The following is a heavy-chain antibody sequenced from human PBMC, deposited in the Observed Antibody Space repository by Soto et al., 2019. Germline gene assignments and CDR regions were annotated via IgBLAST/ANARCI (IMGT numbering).Heavy chain of an antibody. V-gene: IGHV4-34*01. CDR1: GGSFSGYY. J-gene: IGHJ4*02. Sequence: SETLSLTCAVYGGSFSGYYWSWIRQPPGKGLEWIGEINHSGSTNYNPSLKSRVTISVDTSKNQFSLKLSSVTAADTAVYYCASGFGGLLRFDYWGQGTLVTVPS. CDR3: ASGFGGLLRFDY. CDR2: INHSGST. D-gene: IGHD3-10*01.